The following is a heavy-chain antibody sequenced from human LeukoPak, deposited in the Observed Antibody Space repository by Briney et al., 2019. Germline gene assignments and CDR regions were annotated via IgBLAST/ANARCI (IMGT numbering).Heavy chain of an antibody. CDR3: ARAPGITIFGVVGNAFDI. Sequence: GGSLRLSCAASGFTFSSYWMSWVRQAPGKGLEWVANIKQDGSEKYYVDSVKGRFTISRDNAKNSLYLQMNSLRAEDTAVYYYARAPGITIFGVVGNAFDIWGQGTMVTVSS. V-gene: IGHV3-7*01. CDR1: GFTFSSYW. D-gene: IGHD3-3*01. CDR2: IKQDGSEK. J-gene: IGHJ3*02.